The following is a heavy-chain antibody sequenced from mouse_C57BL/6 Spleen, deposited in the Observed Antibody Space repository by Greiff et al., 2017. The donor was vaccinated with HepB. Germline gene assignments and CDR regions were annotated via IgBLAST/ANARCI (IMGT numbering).Heavy chain of an antibody. CDR1: GFTFSDYY. J-gene: IGHJ2*01. Sequence: EVKLVESEGGLVQPGSSMKLSCTASGFTFSDYYMAWVRQVPEKGLEWVANINYDGSSTYYLDSLKSRFIISRDNAKNILYLQMSSLKSEDTATYYCAREREVYSNFYFDYWGQGTTLTVSS. CDR3: AREREVYSNFYFDY. CDR2: INYDGSST. D-gene: IGHD2-5*01. V-gene: IGHV5-16*01.